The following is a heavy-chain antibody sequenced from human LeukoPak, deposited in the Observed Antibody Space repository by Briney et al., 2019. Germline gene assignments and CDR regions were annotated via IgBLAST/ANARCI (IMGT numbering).Heavy chain of an antibody. V-gene: IGHV3-33*01. D-gene: IGHD2/OR15-2a*01. CDR3: ARGRGDCSTTGCYIDY. J-gene: IGHJ4*02. CDR2: IWYDGSHK. CDR1: GFTFGRYG. Sequence: GGSLRLSCAASGFTFGRYGMHWVRQPPGQGLEWVAFIWYDGSHKDYADSVKGRFTISGDNSKNTLFLQMNSLRAEDTAVYFCARGRGDCSTTGCYIDYWGQGTLVTVSS.